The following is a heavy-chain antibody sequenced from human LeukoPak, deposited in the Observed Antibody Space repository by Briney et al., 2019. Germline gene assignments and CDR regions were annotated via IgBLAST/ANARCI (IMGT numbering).Heavy chain of an antibody. CDR2: IYYSGST. Sequence: SETLSFTCTVSGGSISSSSYYWSWIRQPPGKGLEWIGYIYYSGSTNYNPSLKSRVTISVDTSKNQFSLKLSSVTAADTAVYYCAGEYYDFWSGYYRSDAFDIWGQGTMVTVSS. CDR1: GGSISSSSYY. D-gene: IGHD3-3*01. V-gene: IGHV4-61*01. CDR3: AGEYYDFWSGYYRSDAFDI. J-gene: IGHJ3*02.